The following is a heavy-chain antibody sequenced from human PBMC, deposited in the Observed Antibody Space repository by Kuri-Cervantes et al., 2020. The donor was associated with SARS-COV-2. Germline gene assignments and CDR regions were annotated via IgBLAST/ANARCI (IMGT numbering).Heavy chain of an antibody. J-gene: IGHJ3*02. V-gene: IGHV3-30-3*01. CDR3: ARELGSSGWNDAFDI. Sequence: GESLKISCAASGFTFSSYAMHWVRQAPGKGLEWVAVISYDGSNKYYADSVKGRFTISRDNSKNTLYLQMNSLRAEDTAGYYCARELGSSGWNDAFDIWGQGTMVTVSS. CDR1: GFTFSSYA. D-gene: IGHD6-19*01. CDR2: ISYDGSNK.